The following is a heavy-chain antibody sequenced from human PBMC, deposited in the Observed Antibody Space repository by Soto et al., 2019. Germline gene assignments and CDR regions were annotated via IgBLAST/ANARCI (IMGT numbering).Heavy chain of an antibody. CDR3: ARGRYYYYDSSGYSYYFDY. CDR2: IYYSGST. D-gene: IGHD3-22*01. Sequence: QVQLQESGPGLVKPSETLSLTCTVSGGSISSYYWSWIRQPPGKGLEWIGYIYYSGSTNYNPSLKSRVTISVDTSKNQFSLKLSSVTAADTAVYYCARGRYYYYDSSGYSYYFDYWGQGTLVTVSS. CDR1: GGSISSYY. J-gene: IGHJ4*02. V-gene: IGHV4-59*01.